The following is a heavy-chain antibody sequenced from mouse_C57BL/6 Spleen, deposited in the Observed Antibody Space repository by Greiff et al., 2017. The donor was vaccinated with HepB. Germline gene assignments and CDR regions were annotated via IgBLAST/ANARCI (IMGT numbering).Heavy chain of an antibody. V-gene: IGHV3-1*01. CDR3: ARPYSNYEDWFAY. D-gene: IGHD2-5*01. Sequence: ESGPGMVKPSQSLSLTCTVTGYSITSGYDWHWIRHFPGNKLEWMGYISYSGSTNYNPSLKSRISITHDTSKNHFFLKLNSVTTEDTATYYCARPYSNYEDWFAYWGQGTLVTVSA. CDR1: GYSITSGYD. CDR2: ISYSGST. J-gene: IGHJ3*01.